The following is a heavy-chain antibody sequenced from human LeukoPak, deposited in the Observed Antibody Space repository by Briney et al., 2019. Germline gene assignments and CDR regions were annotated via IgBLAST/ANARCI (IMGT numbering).Heavy chain of an antibody. J-gene: IGHJ5*02. CDR1: GVSISSYY. CDR3: AGSGGRWIMWFDP. D-gene: IGHD3-16*01. Sequence: SQTLSLTCNVFGVSISSYYWSWIRQSAGEGLEWNGYVYAKGNTNYNPSVKRRVPIPVDTSKNQFSLRLSSLSAADTAVFYCAGSGGRWIMWFDPWGQGALVTVSS. V-gene: IGHV4-59*01. CDR2: VYAKGNT.